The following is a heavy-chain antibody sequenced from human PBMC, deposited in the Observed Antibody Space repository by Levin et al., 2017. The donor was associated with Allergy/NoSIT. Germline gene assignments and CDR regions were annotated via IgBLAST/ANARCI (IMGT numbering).Heavy chain of an antibody. V-gene: IGHV3-30*18. CDR3: AKDHTKPYSSSWSNYFDY. CDR1: GFTFSSYG. CDR2: ISYDGSNK. J-gene: IGHJ4*02. Sequence: GESLKISCAASGFTFSSYGMHWVRQAPGKGLEWVAVISYDGSNKYYADSVKGRFTISRDNSKNTLYLQMNSLRAEDTAVYYCAKDHTKPYSSSWSNYFDYWGQGTLVTVSS. D-gene: IGHD6-13*01.